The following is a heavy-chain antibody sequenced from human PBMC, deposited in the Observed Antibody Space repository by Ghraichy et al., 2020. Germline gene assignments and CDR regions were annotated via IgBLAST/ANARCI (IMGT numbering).Heavy chain of an antibody. Sequence: LSLTCAASGFTFSNYAMSWVRQAPGKGLEWVSTISGSGANTYYADSVKGRFTISRDNSKNTLCLQMSSLRAEDTAVYHCAKQPKGYCTSTSCPGWGQGTLVTVSS. V-gene: IGHV3-23*01. CDR2: ISGSGANT. CDR3: AKQPKGYCTSTSCPG. J-gene: IGHJ4*02. CDR1: GFTFSNYA. D-gene: IGHD2-2*01.